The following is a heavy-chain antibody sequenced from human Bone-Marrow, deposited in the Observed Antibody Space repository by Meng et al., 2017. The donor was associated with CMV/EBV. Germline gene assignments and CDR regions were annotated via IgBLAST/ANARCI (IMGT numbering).Heavy chain of an antibody. D-gene: IGHD2-21*01. CDR3: AKSLATYCADY. V-gene: IGHV3-21*01. CDR2: ISSSSSYI. Sequence: GESLKISCAASGFTFSSYSMNWVRQAPGKGLEWVSSISSSSSYIYYADSVKGRFTISRDNAKNSLYLQMNSLRAEDTAVYYCAKSLATYCADYWGQGTLVTSPQ. J-gene: IGHJ4*02. CDR1: GFTFSSYS.